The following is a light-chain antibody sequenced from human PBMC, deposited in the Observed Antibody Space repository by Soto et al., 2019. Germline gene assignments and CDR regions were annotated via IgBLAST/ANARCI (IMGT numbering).Light chain of an antibody. CDR3: LQDYNYPRT. CDR2: AAS. V-gene: IGKV1-6*01. CDR1: QGIRND. J-gene: IGKJ1*01. Sequence: AIEMTQAPSSLAASVGDRVTITCRASQGIRNDLGWYQQKPGKAPKLLIYAASSLQSGVPSRFSGSGSGTDFTLTISSLQPEDFATYYCLQDYNYPRTFGQGTKVDI.